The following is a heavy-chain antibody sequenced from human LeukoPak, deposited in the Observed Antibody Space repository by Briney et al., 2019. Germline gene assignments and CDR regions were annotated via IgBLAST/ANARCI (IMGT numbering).Heavy chain of an antibody. CDR1: GFTFSSYA. V-gene: IGHV3-23*01. CDR3: AKNVPDYGVYYYYMDV. CDR2: ISGSGGST. D-gene: IGHD4-17*01. J-gene: IGHJ6*03. Sequence: GGSLRLSCAASGFTFSSYAMSWVRQAPGKGLEWVSAISGSGGSTYYADSVKGRFTISRDNSKNTLYLQMNSLRAEDTAVYYCAKNVPDYGVYYYYMDVWGKGTTVTISS.